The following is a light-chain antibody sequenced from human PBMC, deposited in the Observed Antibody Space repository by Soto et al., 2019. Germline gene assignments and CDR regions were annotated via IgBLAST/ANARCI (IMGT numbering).Light chain of an antibody. CDR2: QDS. CDR3: QAWDSSTVV. Sequence: SYELTQPPSVSVSPGQTASITCSGDKLGEKYACWYQQKAGQSPVLVIYQDSKRPSGIPERISGSNSGNTATLTISGTQAMDEADYYCQAWDSSTVVFGGGTQLTVL. CDR1: KLGEKY. V-gene: IGLV3-1*01. J-gene: IGLJ2*01.